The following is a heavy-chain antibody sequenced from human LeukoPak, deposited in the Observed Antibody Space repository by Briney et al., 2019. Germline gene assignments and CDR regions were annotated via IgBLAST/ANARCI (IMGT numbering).Heavy chain of an antibody. CDR1: GYTYTTDG. Sequence: GASVKVSCKASGYTYTTDGISWVRQAPGQGLEWMGWIDPYSGKTNYAQKFQGRVTMTSDTSTSTAYMELRSLRSDDTAVYYCARDRGIAEADSFDPWGQGTLVTVSS. V-gene: IGHV1-18*01. D-gene: IGHD6-13*01. CDR2: IDPYSGKT. CDR3: ARDRGIAEADSFDP. J-gene: IGHJ5*02.